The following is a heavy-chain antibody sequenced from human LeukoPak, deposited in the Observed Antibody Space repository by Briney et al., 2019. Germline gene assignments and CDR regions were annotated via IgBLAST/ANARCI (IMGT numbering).Heavy chain of an antibody. CDR3: ARSRSSSLDY. J-gene: IGHJ4*02. V-gene: IGHV3-74*01. D-gene: IGHD6-6*01. Sequence: PGGSLRLSCAASGFTFSSHWMHWVRQAPGKGLVWVSRIIGDGSSTSYADSVKGRFTISRDNAKNTLYLQMNNLSAEDTAVYYCARSRSSSLDYWGQGTLVIVSS. CDR2: IIGDGSST. CDR1: GFTFSSHW.